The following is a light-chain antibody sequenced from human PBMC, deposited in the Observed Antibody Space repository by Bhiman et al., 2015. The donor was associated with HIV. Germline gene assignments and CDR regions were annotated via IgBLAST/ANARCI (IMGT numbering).Light chain of an antibody. CDR1: SLRDYY. Sequence: SSELTQDPAMSVALGQTVRITCQGDSLRDYYASWYQQKPGQAPVLVIFGKNNRPSGIPDRFSASSSGNIASLTITGAQAEDEADYYCHSRDSSGYHVVFGGGTKLTV. J-gene: IGLJ2*01. CDR2: GKN. V-gene: IGLV3-19*01. CDR3: HSRDSSGYHVV.